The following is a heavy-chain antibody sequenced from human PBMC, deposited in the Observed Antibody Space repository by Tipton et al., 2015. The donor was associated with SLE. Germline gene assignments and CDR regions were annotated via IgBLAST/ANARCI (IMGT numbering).Heavy chain of an antibody. Sequence: TLSLTCTVSGGSISSHYWSWIRQPPGKGLEWIGYIYYSGSTKYNPSLKSRVTISVDTSENQFSLKLSSVTAADTAVYYCARVGVEVEYYGSGSYYGDYWGQGTLVTVSS. V-gene: IGHV4-59*11. D-gene: IGHD3-10*01. CDR3: ARVGVEVEYYGSGSYYGDY. J-gene: IGHJ4*02. CDR2: IYYSGST. CDR1: GGSISSHY.